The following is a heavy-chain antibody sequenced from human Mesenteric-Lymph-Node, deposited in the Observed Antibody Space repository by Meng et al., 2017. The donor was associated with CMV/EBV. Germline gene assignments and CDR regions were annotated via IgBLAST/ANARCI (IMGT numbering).Heavy chain of an antibody. J-gene: IGHJ6*01. CDR3: ARGGRKAAAGTGTYQYYGMDV. CDR1: GFTFSSYA. CDR2: ISYDGSNK. V-gene: IGHV3-30-3*01. Sequence: GESLKISCAASGFTFSSYAMHWVRQAPGKGLEWVAVISYDGSNKYYADSVKGRFTVSRDNSKNTLYLQMNSLRAEDTAVYYCARGGRKAAAGTGTYQYYGMDVWGQGTTVTVSS. D-gene: IGHD6-13*01.